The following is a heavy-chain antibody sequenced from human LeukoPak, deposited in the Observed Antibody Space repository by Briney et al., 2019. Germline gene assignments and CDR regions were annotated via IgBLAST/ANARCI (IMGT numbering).Heavy chain of an antibody. J-gene: IGHJ5*02. CDR1: GGSISRSNW. CDR3: ASATRIAAAGTFDP. V-gene: IGHV4-4*02. CDR2: IYHSGST. D-gene: IGHD6-13*01. Sequence: SETLSLTCAVSGGSISRSNWWSWVRQPPGKGLEWIGEIYHSGSTNYNPSLKSRVTISVDKSKNQFSLKLSSVTAADTAVYYCASATRIAAAGTFDPWGQGTLVTVSS.